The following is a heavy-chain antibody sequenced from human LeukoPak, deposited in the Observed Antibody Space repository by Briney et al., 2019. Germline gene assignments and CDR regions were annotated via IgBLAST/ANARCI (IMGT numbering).Heavy chain of an antibody. D-gene: IGHD3-22*01. CDR2: TYFRSKWIY. CDR1: GDSVSSNSAT. CDR3: ARAGRGYYDY. J-gene: IGHJ4*02. V-gene: IGHV6-1*01. Sequence: SQTLSLTCALSGDSVSSNSATWHWIGQSPSRGLEWLARTYFRSKWIYDYAPSLKSRLTISPDTSKNQFALQLNSVTPEDTAVYFCARAGRGYYDYWGQGTLATVSS.